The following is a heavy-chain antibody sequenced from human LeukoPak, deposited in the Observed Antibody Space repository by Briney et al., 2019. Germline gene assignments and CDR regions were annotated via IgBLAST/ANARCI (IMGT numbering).Heavy chain of an antibody. D-gene: IGHD6-19*01. V-gene: IGHV3-30-3*01. J-gene: IGHJ4*02. CDR1: GFTFSSYA. Sequence: GRSLRLSCAASGFTFSSYAMHWVSQAPGKGLEWVAVISYDGSNKYYADSVKGRFTISRDNSKNTLYLQMNSLRAEDTAVYYCARNTGSGWYLGYFDYWGQGTLSPSPQ. CDR2: ISYDGSNK. CDR3: ARNTGSGWYLGYFDY.